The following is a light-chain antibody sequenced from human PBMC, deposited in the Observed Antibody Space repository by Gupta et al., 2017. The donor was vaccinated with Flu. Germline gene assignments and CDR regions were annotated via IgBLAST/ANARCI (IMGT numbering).Light chain of an antibody. CDR3: GTWDSSLSAWV. V-gene: IGLV1-51*01. Sequence: QSVLTQPPSVSAAPRQKVTISCSGSSSNIGNNYVSWYQQLPGTAPKLLIYDNNKRPSGIPDRFSGSKSGTSATLSITGLQAEDEADYYCGTWDSSLSAWVFGGGTKLTVL. CDR2: DNN. CDR1: SSNIGNNY. J-gene: IGLJ3*02.